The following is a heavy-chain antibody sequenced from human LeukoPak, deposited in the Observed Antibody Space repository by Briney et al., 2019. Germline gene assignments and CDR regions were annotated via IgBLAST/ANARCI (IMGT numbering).Heavy chain of an antibody. V-gene: IGHV3-74*01. Sequence: PGGSLRLSCEASAFTFSSYWMHWVRQAPGQGLVWVSRMNSDGSSTSYADSVEGRVTIPRDTAKNTLNLQMNRLRAEHTAVYYCARGYCSSTICRASPWFDPWGQGTLVTVSS. CDR2: MNSDGSST. J-gene: IGHJ5*02. D-gene: IGHD2-2*01. CDR3: ARGYCSSTICRASPWFDP. CDR1: AFTFSSYW.